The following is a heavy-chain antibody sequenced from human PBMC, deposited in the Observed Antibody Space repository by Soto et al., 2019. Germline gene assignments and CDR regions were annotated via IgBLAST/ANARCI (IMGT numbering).Heavy chain of an antibody. V-gene: IGHV3-23*01. CDR3: AKRGYCTNGVCWGGRFGWVLDY. Sequence: GGSLRLSCAASGFTFSSYAMSWVRQAPGKGLEWVSAISGSGGSTYYADSVKGRFTISRDNSKNTLYLQMNSLRAEDTAVYYCAKRGYCTNGVCWGGRFGWVLDYWGQGTLVTVSS. CDR2: ISGSGGST. J-gene: IGHJ4*02. CDR1: GFTFSSYA. D-gene: IGHD2-8*01.